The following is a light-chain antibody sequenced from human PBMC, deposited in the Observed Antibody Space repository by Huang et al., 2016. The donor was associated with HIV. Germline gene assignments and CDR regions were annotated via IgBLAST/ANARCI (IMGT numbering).Light chain of an antibody. J-gene: IGKJ1*01. Sequence: DIVMTQSPLSLAVTPGEPASISFRSSQSLLQSNGYNFLDWYVQKPGQSPQLLIYLGSNRASGVPDRFSGSGSGTDFTLKISRVEAEDVGVYYCMQSLQTWTFGQGTKVEIK. V-gene: IGKV2-28*01. CDR1: QSLLQSNGYNF. CDR2: LGS. CDR3: MQSLQTWT.